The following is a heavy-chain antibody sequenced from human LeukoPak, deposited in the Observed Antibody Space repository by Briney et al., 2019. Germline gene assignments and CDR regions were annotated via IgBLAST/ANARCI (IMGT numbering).Heavy chain of an antibody. J-gene: IGHJ4*02. D-gene: IGHD2-21*01. Sequence: PGGSLRLSCAASGLTVSSNYMSWVRQAPGKGLEWVSVIYRDTTTDYPDSVKGRFTISRDNSRNTLYLQMNSLRAEDTALYYCSRVADTHIFDYWGEGTLVTVSS. CDR2: IYRDTTT. CDR3: SRVADTHIFDY. V-gene: IGHV3-53*01. CDR1: GLTVSSNY.